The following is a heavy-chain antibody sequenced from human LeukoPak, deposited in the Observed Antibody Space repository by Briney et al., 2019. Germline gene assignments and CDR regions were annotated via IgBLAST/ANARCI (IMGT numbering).Heavy chain of an antibody. CDR1: GFTFSSYW. CDR3: ARGLLWFGVGLGLDDAFDI. Sequence: GGSLRLSCAASGFTFSSYWMSWVRQAPGKGLEWVANIKQDGSEKYYVDSVKGRFTISRDNAKNSLYLQMNSLRAEDTAVYYRARGLLWFGVGLGLDDAFDIWGQGTMVTVSS. CDR2: IKQDGSEK. V-gene: IGHV3-7*01. J-gene: IGHJ3*02. D-gene: IGHD3-10*01.